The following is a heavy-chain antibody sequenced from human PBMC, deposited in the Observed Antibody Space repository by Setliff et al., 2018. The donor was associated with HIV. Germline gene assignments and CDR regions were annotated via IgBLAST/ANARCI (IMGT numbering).Heavy chain of an antibody. CDR1: GGTFGNYG. D-gene: IGHD2-15*01. Sequence: ASVKVSCKASGGTFGNYGVGWVRQAPGQGLEWVGGIVPILNIANYAQEFQGRATITADKSTSTVYMEVRDLKPDDTALYYCARGLSEGTHLFQVEYFQHWGQGTLVTVS. CDR2: IVPILNIA. CDR3: ARGLSEGTHLFQVEYFQH. J-gene: IGHJ1*01. V-gene: IGHV1-69*10.